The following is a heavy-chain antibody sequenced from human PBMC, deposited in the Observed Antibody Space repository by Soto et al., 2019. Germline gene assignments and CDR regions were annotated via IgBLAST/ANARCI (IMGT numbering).Heavy chain of an antibody. V-gene: IGHV3-48*01. CDR1: GFTFSSYF. CDR3: AKDRHPDGIWTFDY. J-gene: IGHJ4*02. Sequence: GGSLRLSCAASGFTFSSYFMNWVRQAPGKGLEWVSYISTSSSTIYYADSVKGRFTISRDDSKNILYLQMNSPRAEDTAIYYCAKDRHPDGIWTFDYWGRGTLVTVSS. CDR2: ISTSSSTI. D-gene: IGHD3-9*01.